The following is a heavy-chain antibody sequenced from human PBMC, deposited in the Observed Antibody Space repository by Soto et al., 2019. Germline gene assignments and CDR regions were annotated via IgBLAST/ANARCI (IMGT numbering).Heavy chain of an antibody. Sequence: GGSLRLSCAASGFTFSSYAMSWVRQAPGKGLEWVSAISGSGGSTYYADSVKGRFTISRDNSKNTLYLQMNSLRAEDTAVYYCAKEGHCGGDCYSVSYYYYGMDVWAKGPRSPSP. CDR3: AKEGHCGGDCYSVSYYYYGMDV. J-gene: IGHJ6*02. V-gene: IGHV3-23*01. CDR1: GFTFSSYA. CDR2: ISGSGGST. D-gene: IGHD2-21*02.